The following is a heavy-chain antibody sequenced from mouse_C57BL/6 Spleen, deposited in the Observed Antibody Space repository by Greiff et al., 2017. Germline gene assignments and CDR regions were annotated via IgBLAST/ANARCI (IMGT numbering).Heavy chain of an antibody. CDR1: GYTFTDHT. D-gene: IGHD2-4*01. CDR3: ARRGYDNDGLYAMDY. J-gene: IGHJ4*01. CDR2: IYPRDGST. Sequence: VQLQQSDAELVKPGASVKISCKVSGYTFTDHTIHWMKQRPEQGLEWIGYIYPRDGSTKYNEKFKGKATLTADKSSSTAYMQLNSLTSEDSAVXFCARRGYDNDGLYAMDYWGQGTSVTVSS. V-gene: IGHV1-78*01.